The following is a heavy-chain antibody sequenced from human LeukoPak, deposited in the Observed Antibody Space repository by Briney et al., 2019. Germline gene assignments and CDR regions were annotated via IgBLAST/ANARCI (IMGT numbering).Heavy chain of an antibody. J-gene: IGHJ6*04. D-gene: IGHD3-10*02. CDR1: GFTFSNYS. CDR3: AELGITMIGGV. CDR2: ISSSTTYI. Sequence: GGSLRLSCAASGFTFSNYSMNWVRQAPGKGLEWVSSISSSTTYIYYAGSVKGRFTISRDNAKNSLYLQMNSLRAEDTAVYYCAELGITMIGGVWGKGTTVTISS. V-gene: IGHV3-21*01.